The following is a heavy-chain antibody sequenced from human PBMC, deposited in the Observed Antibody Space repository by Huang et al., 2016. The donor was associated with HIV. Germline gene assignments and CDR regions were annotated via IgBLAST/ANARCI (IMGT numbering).Heavy chain of an antibody. V-gene: IGHV1-69*19. CDR3: ARGRTRSSLYDSYYGLDV. J-gene: IGHJ6*02. Sequence: QVQLVQSGAEVKKPGSSVKVSCKASGGPFSTYAISLVRQAPGQGLEWMGGYIPIFGTANYAQKFQGTVTITADEFTSTAYMELSSLRSEDTALYYCARGRTRSSLYDSYYGLDVWGQGTTVTVSS. CDR2: YIPIFGTA. D-gene: IGHD6-6*01. CDR1: GGPFSTYA.